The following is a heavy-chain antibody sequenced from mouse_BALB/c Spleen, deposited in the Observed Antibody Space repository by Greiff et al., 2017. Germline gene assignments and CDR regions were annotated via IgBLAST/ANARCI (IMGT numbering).Heavy chain of an antibody. CDR2: ISSGGSYT. J-gene: IGHJ4*01. CDR3: ARQGAVVALYAMDY. Sequence: EVQLVESGGDLVKPGGSLKLSCAASGFTFSSYGMSWVRQTPDKRLEWVATISSGGSYTYYPDSVKGRFTISRDNAKNTLYLQMSSLKSEDTAMYYCARQGAVVALYAMDYWGQGTSVTVSS. D-gene: IGHD1-1*01. V-gene: IGHV5-6*01. CDR1: GFTFSSYG.